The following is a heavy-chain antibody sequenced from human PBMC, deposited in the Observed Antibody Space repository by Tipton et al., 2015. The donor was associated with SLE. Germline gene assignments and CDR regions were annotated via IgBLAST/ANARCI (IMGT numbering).Heavy chain of an antibody. D-gene: IGHD1-14*01. CDR1: GGSISSEGYY. V-gene: IGHV4-31*03. CDR3: ARFARRTPAQLFYYFDL. J-gene: IGHJ4*02. Sequence: GLVKPSETLSLTCTVSGGSISSEGYYWSWIRQRPGKDLEWIGYIYYSGSTYYSPSLKSRTTISVDTSKNQFSLRLSSVTAADTAVYYWARFARRTPAQLFYYFDLWGQGTLFTVSS. CDR2: IYYSGST.